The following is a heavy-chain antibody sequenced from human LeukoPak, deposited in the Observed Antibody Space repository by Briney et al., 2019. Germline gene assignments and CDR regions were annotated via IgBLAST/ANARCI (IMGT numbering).Heavy chain of an antibody. V-gene: IGHV4-39*07. Sequence: PSETLSLTCTVSGGSISTSSCYWAWIRQSPGKGLEWVGSIYYSGSTYYNPSLVSRVTISSDTSKNHLSLKLNSVTAADTAVYYCAKETAMTTNWFDPWGQGTQVTVSS. CDR2: IYYSGST. CDR1: GGSISTSSCY. J-gene: IGHJ5*02. D-gene: IGHD2-8*01. CDR3: AKETAMTTNWFDP.